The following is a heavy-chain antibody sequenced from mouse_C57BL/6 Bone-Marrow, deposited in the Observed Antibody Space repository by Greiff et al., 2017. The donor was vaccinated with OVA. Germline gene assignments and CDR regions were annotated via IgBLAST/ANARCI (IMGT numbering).Heavy chain of an antibody. J-gene: IGHJ1*03. D-gene: IGHD1-1*01. CDR3: ARGTHYYGSSWYFDV. CDR1: GYTFTSYD. Sequence: QVQLQQSGPELVKPGASVKLSCKASGYTFTSYDINWVKQRPGPGLEWIGWIYPRDGSTKYNEKFKGKATLTVDTSSSTAYMELHSLTSEDSAVYFCARGTHYYGSSWYFDVWGTGTTVTVSS. V-gene: IGHV1-85*01. CDR2: IYPRDGST.